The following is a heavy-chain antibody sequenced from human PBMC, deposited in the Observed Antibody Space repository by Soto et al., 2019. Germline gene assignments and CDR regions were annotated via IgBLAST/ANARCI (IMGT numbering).Heavy chain of an antibody. J-gene: IGHJ5*02. CDR2: IYHSGSA. CDR1: GGSISSGGYS. Sequence: SETLSLTCAVSGGSISSGGYSWSWIRQPPGKGLEWIGYIYHSGSAYYNPSLKSRVTISVDRSKNQFSLKLSSVTAADTAVYYCARGVNWFDPWGQGTLVTVSS. CDR3: ARGVNWFDP. V-gene: IGHV4-30-2*01.